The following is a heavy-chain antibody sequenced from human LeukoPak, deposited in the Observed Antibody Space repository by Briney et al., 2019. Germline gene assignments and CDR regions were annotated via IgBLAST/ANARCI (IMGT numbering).Heavy chain of an antibody. D-gene: IGHD2-15*01. V-gene: IGHV3-30*04. J-gene: IGHJ4*02. Sequence: GRPLTLFCAASGFPLSIYPVQWVRHARGRGLVGVGDISYEGSNKYHADSVKGRLTITRDNSKPKLYLQMNSLRAEDTAVYYCASGYCSGCSCYSLDYWGQGTLVTVSS. CDR1: GFPLSIYP. CDR2: ISYEGSNK. CDR3: ASGYCSGCSCYSLDY.